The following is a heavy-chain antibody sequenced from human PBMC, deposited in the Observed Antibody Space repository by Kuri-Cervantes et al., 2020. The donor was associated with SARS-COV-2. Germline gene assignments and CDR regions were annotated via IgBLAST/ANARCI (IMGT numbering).Heavy chain of an antibody. D-gene: IGHD6-13*01. J-gene: IGHJ1*01. CDR2: ISYDGSNK. V-gene: IGHV3-30-3*01. CDR3: ASRETAGTFSGYFQH. CDR1: GFTFSSYA. Sequence: GESLKISCAASGFTFSSYAMHWVRQAPGKGLEWVSLISYDGSNKYYADSVKGRFTISRDNSKNTLYLQMNSLRAEDTAVYYCASRETAGTFSGYFQHWGQGTLVTVS.